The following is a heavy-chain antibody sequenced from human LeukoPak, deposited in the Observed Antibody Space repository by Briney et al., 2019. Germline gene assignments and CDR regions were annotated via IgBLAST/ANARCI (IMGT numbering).Heavy chain of an antibody. Sequence: GGSLRLSCAASGFTFSSYSMIWVRQASGKGLEWVSSISSTSTYIYYADSVKGRFTISRDNAKNSLNLQMNSLRAEDTAVYYCARGQPNYYDSSGYLDYWGEGTLVTVSS. D-gene: IGHD3-22*01. CDR3: ARGQPNYYDSSGYLDY. J-gene: IGHJ4*02. V-gene: IGHV3-21*01. CDR2: ISSTSTYI. CDR1: GFTFSSYS.